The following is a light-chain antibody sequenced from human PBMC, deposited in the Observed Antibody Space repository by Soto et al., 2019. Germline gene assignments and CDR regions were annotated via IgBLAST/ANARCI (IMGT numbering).Light chain of an antibody. J-gene: IGKJ4*01. CDR1: QSVSSY. CDR3: QPYNNWPLT. V-gene: IGKV3-15*01. CDR2: DTS. Sequence: TQSPCTLSLSPGARGPLSCRASQSVSSYLAWYQQKPGQAPRLLIYDTSTRATGVPARFSGSRSGPEFTLTINSLQSEDFAIYYCQPYNNWPLTFGGGTKVDIK.